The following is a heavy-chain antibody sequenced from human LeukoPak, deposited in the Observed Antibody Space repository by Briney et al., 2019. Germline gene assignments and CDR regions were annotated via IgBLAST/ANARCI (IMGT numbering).Heavy chain of an antibody. D-gene: IGHD4-23*01. CDR1: GDSISSDDYY. CDR2: IYYSGST. Sequence: PSQTLSLTCTVSGDSISSDDYYLSWIRQPPEKGLEWIGYIYYSGSTYYNPSLKSRVTISVDTSKNQFSLKLSSVTAADTAVYFCARPYGGNSKFDLWGQGTLVTVSS. J-gene: IGHJ4*02. CDR3: ARPYGGNSKFDL. V-gene: IGHV4-30-4*01.